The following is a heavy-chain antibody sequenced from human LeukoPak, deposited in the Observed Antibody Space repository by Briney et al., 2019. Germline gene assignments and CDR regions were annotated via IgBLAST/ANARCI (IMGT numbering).Heavy chain of an antibody. Sequence: PSETLSLTCAVYGGSFSGYYWSWIRQPPGKGLEWIGEINHSGSTNYNPSLKSRVTISVDTSKNQFSLKLSSVTAADTAVYYCARDLYSGTYFPDYWGQGTLVTVSS. CDR2: INHSGST. CDR1: GGSFSGYY. J-gene: IGHJ4*02. CDR3: ARDLYSGTYFPDY. D-gene: IGHD1-26*01. V-gene: IGHV4-34*01.